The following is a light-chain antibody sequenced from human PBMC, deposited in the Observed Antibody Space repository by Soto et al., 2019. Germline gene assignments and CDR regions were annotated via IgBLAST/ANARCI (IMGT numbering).Light chain of an antibody. CDR2: LGS. J-gene: IGKJ4*01. CDR1: QSLLHSNGYNY. V-gene: IGKV2-28*01. Sequence: DIVMTQSPLSLPVTPGEPASISCRSSQSLLHSNGYNYLDWYLQKQGQSPQLLIYLGSNRASGVPDRFSGSGSGTDFTLKISRVGAEDVGVYYCMQALQTPLTFGGGNKVEIK. CDR3: MQALQTPLT.